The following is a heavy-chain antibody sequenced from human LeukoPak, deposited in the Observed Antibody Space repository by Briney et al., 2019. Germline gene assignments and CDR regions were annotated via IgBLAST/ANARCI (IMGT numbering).Heavy chain of an antibody. J-gene: IGHJ4*02. Sequence: PGGSLRLSCAASGFTFSSYEMNWVRQAPGKGLEWVSYISSSGSTIYYADSVKGRFTISRDNAKNSLYLQMNSLRVEDTAVYYCASLWFGEFWVDYWGQGTLVTVSS. CDR2: ISSSGSTI. CDR1: GFTFSSYE. V-gene: IGHV3-48*03. CDR3: ASLWFGEFWVDY. D-gene: IGHD3-10*01.